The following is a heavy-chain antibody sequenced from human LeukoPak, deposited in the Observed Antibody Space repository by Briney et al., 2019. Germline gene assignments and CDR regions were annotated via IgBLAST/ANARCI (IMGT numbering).Heavy chain of an antibody. D-gene: IGHD3-22*01. Sequence: SETLSLTCTVSGYSISSGYYWGWIRQPPGKGLEWIGSIYHSGSTYYNPSLKSRVTISVDTSKNQFSLKLSSVTAADTAVYYCARAGDSSGYPYNWFDPWGQGTLVTVSS. V-gene: IGHV4-38-2*02. CDR1: GYSISSGYY. CDR3: ARAGDSSGYPYNWFDP. J-gene: IGHJ5*02. CDR2: IYHSGST.